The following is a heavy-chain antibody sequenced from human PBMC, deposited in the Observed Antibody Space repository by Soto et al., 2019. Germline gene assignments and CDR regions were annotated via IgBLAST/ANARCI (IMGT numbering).Heavy chain of an antibody. Sequence: GGSLRLSCAASGFAFSSYTMSWVRQTPGKGLEWVSSISASGGSTYYGDSLKGRFTISRDNSKNTLNLHIKSLGVEDSAVYYCAKDRGGFARGWEYYDFWRHGPHVPVSS. CDR2: ISASGGST. V-gene: IGHV3-23*01. CDR3: AKDRGGFARGWEYYDF. D-gene: IGHD6-19*01. CDR1: GFAFSSYT. J-gene: IGHJ4*01.